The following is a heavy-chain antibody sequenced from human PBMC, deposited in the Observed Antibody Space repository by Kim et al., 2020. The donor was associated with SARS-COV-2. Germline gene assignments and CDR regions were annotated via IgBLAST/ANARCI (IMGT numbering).Heavy chain of an antibody. Sequence: YYADSVKGRFTISRDNSKNTLYLQMNRLRAEDTAVYYCAKGWLERRGFDYWGQGTLVTVSS. J-gene: IGHJ4*02. V-gene: IGHV3-23*01. CDR3: AKGWLERRGFDY. D-gene: IGHD1-1*01.